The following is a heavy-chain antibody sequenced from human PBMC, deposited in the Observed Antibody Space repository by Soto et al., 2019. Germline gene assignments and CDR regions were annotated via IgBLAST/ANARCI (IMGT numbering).Heavy chain of an antibody. CDR3: ARQARGVLRFLEWLGGMDV. CDR1: GYSFTSYW. D-gene: IGHD3-3*01. V-gene: IGHV5-51*01. CDR2: IYPGDSDT. Sequence: HGESLKISCKGSGYSFTSYWIGWVRQVPGKGLEWMGIIYPGDSDTRYSPSFQGQVTISADKSISTAYLQWSSLKASDTAMYYCARQARGVLRFLEWLGGMDVWGQGTTVTVSS. J-gene: IGHJ6*02.